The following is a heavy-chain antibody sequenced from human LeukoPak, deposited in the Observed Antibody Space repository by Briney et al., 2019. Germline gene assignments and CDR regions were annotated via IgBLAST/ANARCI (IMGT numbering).Heavy chain of an antibody. V-gene: IGHV4-38-2*02. J-gene: IGHJ4*01. CDR3: ARRTYDSFGYYWDY. CDR2: IYHSGST. CDR1: GYSISSGYY. Sequence: SETLSLTCTVSGYSISSGYYWGWIRQPPGKGLEWIGSIYHSGSTYYNPSLKSRVTISVDTSKNQFSLKLSSVTAANTAVYYCARRTYDSFGYYWDYWGHGTLVTVSS. D-gene: IGHD3-22*01.